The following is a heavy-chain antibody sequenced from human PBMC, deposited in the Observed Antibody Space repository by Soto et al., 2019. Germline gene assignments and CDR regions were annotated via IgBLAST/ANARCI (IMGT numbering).Heavy chain of an antibody. CDR1: GYTLTELS. D-gene: IGHD3-10*01. V-gene: IGHV1-24*01. CDR2: FDPEDGET. CDR3: ATVTSSGSYDY. Sequence: GESLKISCKVSGYTLTELSMHWVRQAPGKGLEWMGGFDPEDGETIYAQKFQGRVTMTEDTSTDTAYMELSSLRSEDTAVYYCATVTSSGSYDYWGQGTLVTVSS. J-gene: IGHJ4*02.